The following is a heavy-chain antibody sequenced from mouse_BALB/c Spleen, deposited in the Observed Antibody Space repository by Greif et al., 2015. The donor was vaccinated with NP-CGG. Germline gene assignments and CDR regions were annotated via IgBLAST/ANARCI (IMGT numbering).Heavy chain of an antibody. CDR3: AGDYGYDGRGDY. CDR2: IHYSGST. J-gene: IGHJ2*01. V-gene: IGHV3-1*02. Sequence: EVKLQESGPDLVKPSQSLSLTCTVTGYSITSGYSWHWIRQFPGNKLEWMGYIHYSGSTNYNPSLTSRISITRDTSKNQFFLQWNSVTSEDTATYYCAGDYGYDGRGDYWGQGTTLTVSS. CDR1: GYSITSGYS. D-gene: IGHD2-2*01.